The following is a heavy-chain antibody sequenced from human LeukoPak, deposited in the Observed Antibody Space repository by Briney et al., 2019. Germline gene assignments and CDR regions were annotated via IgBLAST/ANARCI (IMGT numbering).Heavy chain of an antibody. V-gene: IGHV4-34*01. Sequence: SETLSLTCAVYGGSFSGYYWSWIRQPPGKGLEWIGSIYHSGSTDYNPSLKSRVTISVDTSKNQFSLKLRSVTAADTAVYYCASQQQLVLLDWFDPWGQGTLVTVSS. J-gene: IGHJ5*02. CDR1: GGSFSGYY. D-gene: IGHD6-13*01. CDR2: IYHSGST. CDR3: ASQQQLVLLDWFDP.